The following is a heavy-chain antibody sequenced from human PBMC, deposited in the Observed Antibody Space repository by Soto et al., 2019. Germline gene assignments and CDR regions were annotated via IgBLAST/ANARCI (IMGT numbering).Heavy chain of an antibody. J-gene: IGHJ6*02. CDR3: ARERPIAVAGMGRGYYYYGMDV. V-gene: IGHV1-46*01. D-gene: IGHD6-19*01. CDR1: GYTFTSYY. Sequence: ASVKVSCKASGYTFTSYYMHWVRQAPGQGLEWMGIINPSGGSTSYAQKFQGRVTMTRDTSTSTVYMELSSLRSEDTAVYYCARERPIAVAGMGRGYYYYGMDVWGQGTTVTV. CDR2: INPSGGST.